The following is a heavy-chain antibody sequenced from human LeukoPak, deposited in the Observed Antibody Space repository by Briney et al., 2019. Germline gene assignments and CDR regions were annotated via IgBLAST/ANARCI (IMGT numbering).Heavy chain of an antibody. Sequence: ASVKVSCKASGYTFSSYDINWVRQATGQGLEWLGWMNPNSGNTGYAQKFQGRVTMTRNTSISTAYMELSSLRSEDTAVYYCARVQGSYYYYGMDVWGQGTTVTVSS. D-gene: IGHD1-1*01. CDR1: GYTFSSYD. V-gene: IGHV1-8*01. CDR2: MNPNSGNT. CDR3: ARVQGSYYYYGMDV. J-gene: IGHJ6*02.